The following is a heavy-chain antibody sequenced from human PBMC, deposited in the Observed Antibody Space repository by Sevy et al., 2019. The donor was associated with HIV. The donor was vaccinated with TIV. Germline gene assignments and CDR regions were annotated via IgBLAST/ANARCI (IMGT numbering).Heavy chain of an antibody. CDR2: INPNGGDT. CDR3: SRDLRLRGYSYGCFDY. Sequence: ASVKVSCKASGYTFTGQYIHWVRQAPGQGLEWMGWINPNGGDTKYAQEFKGRVTMTRDTSISTAYMELSGLKSDDTAVYYCSRDLRLRGYSYGCFDYWGQRTLVTVSS. CDR1: GYTFTGQY. D-gene: IGHD5-18*01. V-gene: IGHV1-2*02. J-gene: IGHJ4*02.